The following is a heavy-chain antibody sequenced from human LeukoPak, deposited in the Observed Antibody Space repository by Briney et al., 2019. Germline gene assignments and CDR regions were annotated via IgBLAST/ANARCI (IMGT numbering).Heavy chain of an antibody. CDR1: GYTFTSYG. V-gene: IGHV1-18*04. Sequence: GATVKVSCKASGYTFTSYGISWVRQAPGQGLEWMGWISAYNGNTNYAQKLQGRVTMTTDTSTSTAYMELRSLRSDDTAVYYCARDPHLAVVDWLLALDYWGQGTLVTVSS. CDR2: ISAYNGNT. J-gene: IGHJ4*02. D-gene: IGHD3-9*01. CDR3: ARDPHLAVVDWLLALDY.